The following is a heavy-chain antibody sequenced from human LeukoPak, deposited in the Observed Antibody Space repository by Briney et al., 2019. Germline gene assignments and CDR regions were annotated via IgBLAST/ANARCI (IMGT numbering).Heavy chain of an antibody. V-gene: IGHV4-61*01. CDR3: ARDGAPEAADDAFDI. D-gene: IGHD6-13*01. J-gene: IGHJ3*02. Sequence: SETLSLTCTVSGGSLSRSSYYWSWIRQPPGKGLEWIGYIYYSGSTNYNPSLKSRVTISVDTSKNQFSLKLSSVTAADTAVYYRARDGAPEAADDAFDIWGQGTMVTVSS. CDR1: GGSLSRSSYY. CDR2: IYYSGST.